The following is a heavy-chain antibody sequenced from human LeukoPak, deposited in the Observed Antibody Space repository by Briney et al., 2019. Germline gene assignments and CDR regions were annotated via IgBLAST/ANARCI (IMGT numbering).Heavy chain of an antibody. Sequence: TSQTLSLTCTISGGSISSGSYFWSWIRQPAGKGLEWIGRIHTSGTTNYNPSLKSRVTISRDTSKNQFSLKLSSVTAADTAVYYCARIPSYGDPIDYWGQGTLVTVSS. CDR2: IHTSGTT. J-gene: IGHJ4*02. CDR3: ARIPSYGDPIDY. CDR1: GGSISSGSYF. V-gene: IGHV4-61*02. D-gene: IGHD4-17*01.